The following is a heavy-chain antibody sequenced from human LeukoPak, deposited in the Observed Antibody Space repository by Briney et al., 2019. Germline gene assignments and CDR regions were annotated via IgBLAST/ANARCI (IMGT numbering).Heavy chain of an antibody. CDR3: ARVGYYDSSGYYYVGSEYYFDY. J-gene: IGHJ4*02. Sequence: SETLSLTCAVYGGSFSGYYWGWIRQPPGKGLEWIGSIYHRGSTYYNPSLKSRVTISVDTSKNQFSLKLSSVTAADTAMYYCARVGYYDSSGYYYVGSEYYFDYWGQGTLVTVSS. V-gene: IGHV4-38-2*01. CDR2: IYHRGST. D-gene: IGHD3-22*01. CDR1: GGSFSGYY.